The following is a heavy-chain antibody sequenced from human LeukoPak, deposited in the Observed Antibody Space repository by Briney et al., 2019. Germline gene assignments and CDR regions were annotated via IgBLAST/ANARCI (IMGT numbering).Heavy chain of an antibody. CDR3: ARALGNCSSISCYYFDY. D-gene: IGHD2-2*01. V-gene: IGHV1-69*01. Sequence: SVKVSCKASGGTFSSYAISWVRQAPGQGLEWMGGIIPIFGTANYAQKFQGRVTITADESTSTAYMELSSLRSEDTAVYYCARALGNCSSISCYYFDYWGQGTLVTVSS. CDR2: IIPIFGTA. J-gene: IGHJ4*02. CDR1: GGTFSSYA.